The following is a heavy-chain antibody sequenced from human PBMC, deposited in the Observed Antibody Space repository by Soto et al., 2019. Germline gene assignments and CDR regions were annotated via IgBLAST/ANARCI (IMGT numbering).Heavy chain of an antibody. D-gene: IGHD6-19*01. CDR2: ISGSGGST. J-gene: IGHJ6*02. V-gene: IGHV3-23*01. CDR3: ATWGQWLYYYYGMDV. CDR1: GFTFSSYA. Sequence: GGSLRLSCAASGFTFSSYATSWVRQAPGKGLEWVSAISGSGGSTYYADSVKGRFTISRDNSKNTLYLQMNSLRAEDTAVYYCATWGQWLYYYYGMDVWGQGTTVTVSS.